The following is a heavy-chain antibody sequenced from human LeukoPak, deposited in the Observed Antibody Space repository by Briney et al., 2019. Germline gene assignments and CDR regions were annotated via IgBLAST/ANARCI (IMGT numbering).Heavy chain of an antibody. J-gene: IGHJ4*02. CDR1: GDSISGYC. CDR3: ARELGATTGFDY. V-gene: IGHV4-59*01. CDR2: IYNSGST. Sequence: SETLSLTCAVYGDSISGYCWSWIRQPPGKGLEWLGYIYNSGSTNYNPSLKSRVTISLDTSKSQFSLRLTSVTAADTAVYYCARELGATTGFDYWGQGTLVTVSS. D-gene: IGHD2-15*01.